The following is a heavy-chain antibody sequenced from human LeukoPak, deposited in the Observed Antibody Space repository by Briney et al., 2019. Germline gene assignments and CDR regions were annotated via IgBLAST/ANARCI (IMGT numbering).Heavy chain of an antibody. J-gene: IGHJ1*01. CDR3: ASGCGGDCYSTEYFQH. Sequence: PSQTLSLXCTVSGGSISSGSYYWSWIRQPAGKGLDWIGRIYTSGSTNYNPSLKSRVTISVDTSKNQFSLKLSSVTAADTTVYYCASGCGGDCYSTEYFQHWGQGTLVTVSS. D-gene: IGHD2-21*01. V-gene: IGHV4-61*02. CDR1: GGSISSGSYY. CDR2: IYTSGST.